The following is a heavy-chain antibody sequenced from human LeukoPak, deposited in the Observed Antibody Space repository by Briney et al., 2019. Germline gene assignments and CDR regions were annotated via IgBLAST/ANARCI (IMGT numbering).Heavy chain of an antibody. CDR1: GGSISSSSYY. Sequence: SETLSLTCTVSGGSISSSSYYWGWIRQPPGKGLEWIGSIYYSGSTYYNPSLKSRVTISVDTSKNQSSLKLSSVTAADTAVYYCASPTGYSSSWYQNDAFDIWGQGTMVTVSS. J-gene: IGHJ3*02. V-gene: IGHV4-39*01. D-gene: IGHD6-13*01. CDR2: IYYSGST. CDR3: ASPTGYSSSWYQNDAFDI.